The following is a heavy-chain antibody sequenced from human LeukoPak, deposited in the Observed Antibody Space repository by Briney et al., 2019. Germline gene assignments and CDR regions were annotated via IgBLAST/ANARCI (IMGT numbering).Heavy chain of an antibody. Sequence: GGSLRLSCAASGFTFSSYPMSWVRQAPGEGLVWVSRIKTDGTYTSNADSVKGRFTISRDNAKSTLYLQMNSLKVEDTAVYYCVADLGDYADFWGQGTLVTVSS. CDR1: GFTFSSYP. CDR2: IKTDGTYT. J-gene: IGHJ4*02. V-gene: IGHV3-74*01. CDR3: VADLGDYADF.